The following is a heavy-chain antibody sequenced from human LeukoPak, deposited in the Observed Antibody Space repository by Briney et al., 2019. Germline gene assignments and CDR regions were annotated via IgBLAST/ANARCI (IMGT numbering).Heavy chain of an antibody. Sequence: GASVKVSCKASGGTFSSYAISWVRQAPGQGLERMGGIIPIFGTANYAQKFQGRVTITTDESTSTAYMELSSLRSEDTAVYYCARDRGNSNYYYYMDVWGKGTTVTVSS. CDR3: ARDRGNSNYYYYMDV. J-gene: IGHJ6*03. D-gene: IGHD4-23*01. CDR1: GGTFSSYA. CDR2: IIPIFGTA. V-gene: IGHV1-69*05.